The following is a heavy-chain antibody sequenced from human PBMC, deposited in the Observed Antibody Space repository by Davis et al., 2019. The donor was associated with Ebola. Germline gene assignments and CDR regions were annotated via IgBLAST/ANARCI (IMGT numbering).Heavy chain of an antibody. CDR2: IQFDGANK. V-gene: IGHV3-30*02. Sequence: PGGSLRLSCVASGYIFSNYGIHWVRQAPGKGLEWMTFIQFDGANKYYADSVKGRSTISRDNSKNTLYLQMNSLRADDTAVYYCARDGIVEVIDLDYWGQGTLVTVSS. CDR1: GYIFSNYG. J-gene: IGHJ4*02. CDR3: ARDGIVEVIDLDY. D-gene: IGHD3-16*02.